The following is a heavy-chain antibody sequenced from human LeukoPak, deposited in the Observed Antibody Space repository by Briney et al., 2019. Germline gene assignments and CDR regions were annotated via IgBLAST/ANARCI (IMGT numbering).Heavy chain of an antibody. CDR3: ARENYCTNGVCWAFDP. CDR1: GGSVSDSDYY. D-gene: IGHD2-8*01. Sequence: SETLSLTCTVSGGSVSDSDYYWSWISQPPGRGLEWIGNIYYTGSTSYNPSLKSRLTFSIDTFNNQFFLHLSSVTAADTAVYYCARENYCTNGVCWAFDPWGQGALVTVSS. V-gene: IGHV4-39*07. CDR2: IYYTGST. J-gene: IGHJ5*02.